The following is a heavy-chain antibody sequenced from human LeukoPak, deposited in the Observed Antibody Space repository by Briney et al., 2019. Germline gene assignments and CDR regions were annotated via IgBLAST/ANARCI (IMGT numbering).Heavy chain of an antibody. CDR1: GYTFTTYA. J-gene: IGHJ4*02. CDR2: ISTNTGNP. D-gene: IGHD3-10*01. V-gene: IGHV7-4-1*02. Sequence: ASVKVSCKASGYTFTTYAMNWVRQAPGQGLEWMGWISTNTGNPTYAQRFTGRFVFSLDTSVSTAYLQISSLKAEDTAVYYCARFTGSSPYYFDCWGQGTLVTVSS. CDR3: ARFTGSSPYYFDC.